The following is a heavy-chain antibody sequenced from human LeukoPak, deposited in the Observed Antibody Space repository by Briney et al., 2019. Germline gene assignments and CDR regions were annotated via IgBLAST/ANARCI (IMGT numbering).Heavy chain of an antibody. Sequence: TGGSLRLSCAASGFTLSRLGMHWVRQATGKGLEWVANISYDGSNKYYADSVRGRLPISRDKSKNTRYLQMNSLRPEDTAVYYCAKDLLCSSTSCYGSGYFDSWGQGTLVTVSS. J-gene: IGHJ4*02. V-gene: IGHV3-30*18. CDR3: AKDLLCSSTSCYGSGYFDS. CDR2: ISYDGSNK. CDR1: GFTLSRLG. D-gene: IGHD2-2*01.